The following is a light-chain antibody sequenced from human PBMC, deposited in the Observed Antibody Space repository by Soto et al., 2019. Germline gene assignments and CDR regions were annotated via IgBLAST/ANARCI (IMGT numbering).Light chain of an antibody. J-gene: IGKJ1*01. CDR3: LQNNRYPWT. V-gene: IGKV1-17*03. Sequence: DIQMTHTRSAMSASVVDRVTITCRASRDISDFLAWFQQKPGEVPKRLIYAACSLKSGVPSRFSGSRSRPEFTLTTRSLQPEDFATYSCLQNNRYPWTLGQ. CDR2: AAC. CDR1: RDISDF.